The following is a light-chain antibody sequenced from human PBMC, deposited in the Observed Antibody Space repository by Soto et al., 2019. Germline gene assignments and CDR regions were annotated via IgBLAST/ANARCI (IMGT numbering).Light chain of an antibody. CDR1: QSVDSR. Sequence: EVVLTQSPATLSVSPGEGATLSCKASQSVDSRLAWYQQKPGQAPRLLIYDASNRATGIPARFSGSGSGTDFTLTISSLEPEDFAVYYCQQRSYWPKTFGQGTKVDIK. J-gene: IGKJ1*01. CDR3: QQRSYWPKT. CDR2: DAS. V-gene: IGKV3-11*01.